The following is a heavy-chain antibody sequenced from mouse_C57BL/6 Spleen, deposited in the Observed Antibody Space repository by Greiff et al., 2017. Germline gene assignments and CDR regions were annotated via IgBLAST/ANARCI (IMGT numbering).Heavy chain of an antibody. Sequence: EVQLVESGGGLVKPGGSLKLSCAASGFTFSDYGMQWVRQAPEKGLEWVAYISSGSSTSYYADTVKGRFTISRDNAKNSLFLQMTRLRSEDTAKYYCARNPHFDYWGQGTTLTVSS. V-gene: IGHV5-17*01. CDR3: ARNPHFDY. CDR1: GFTFSDYG. J-gene: IGHJ2*01. CDR2: ISSGSSTS.